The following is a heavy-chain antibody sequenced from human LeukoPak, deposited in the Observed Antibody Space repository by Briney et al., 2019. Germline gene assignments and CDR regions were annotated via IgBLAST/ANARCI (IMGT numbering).Heavy chain of an antibody. J-gene: IGHJ6*03. Sequence: SETLSLTCTVSGGSIGSYYWSWIRQPPGKGLEWIGYIYYSGSTNYNPSLKSRVTISVDTSKNQFSLKLSSVTAADTAVYYCASSNGSGYYYYYYMDVWGKGTTVTVSS. V-gene: IGHV4-59*01. CDR1: GGSIGSYY. CDR3: ASSNGSGYYYYYYMDV. D-gene: IGHD3-10*01. CDR2: IYYSGST.